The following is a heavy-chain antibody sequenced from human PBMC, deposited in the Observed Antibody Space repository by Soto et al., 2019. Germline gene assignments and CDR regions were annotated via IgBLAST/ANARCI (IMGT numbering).Heavy chain of an antibody. CDR3: ASLLGASLAAAGTYYYYGMDV. CDR2: ISSSSSTI. D-gene: IGHD6-13*01. CDR1: GFTFSSYS. J-gene: IGHJ6*01. V-gene: IGHV3-48*01. Sequence: EVQLVESGGGLVQPGGSLRLSCAASGFTFSSYSMNWVRQAPGKGLEWVSYISSSSSTIYYADSVKGRFTISRDNAKNSLYLQMNSLRAEDTAVYYCASLLGASLAAAGTYYYYGMDVW.